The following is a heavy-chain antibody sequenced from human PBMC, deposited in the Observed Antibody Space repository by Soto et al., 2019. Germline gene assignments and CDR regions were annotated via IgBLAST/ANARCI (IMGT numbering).Heavy chain of an antibody. CDR2: IYPGDSDI. CDR1: GYGFTSYW. J-gene: IGHJ5*02. V-gene: IGHV5-51*01. CDR3: ARAIEMSRIGWFDP. Sequence: PGESLKISCKASGYGFTSYWIGWVRQMPGKGLEWMGIIYPGDSDIRYRPSLQGQVTISADKSISTAYLQWSSLKASDTAIYYCARAIEMSRIGWFDPWGQGTLVTVSS.